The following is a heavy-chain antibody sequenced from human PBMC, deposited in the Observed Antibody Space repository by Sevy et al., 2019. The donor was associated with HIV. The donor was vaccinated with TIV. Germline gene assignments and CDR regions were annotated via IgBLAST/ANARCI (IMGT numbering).Heavy chain of an antibody. D-gene: IGHD1-1*01. CDR1: DGSFNDYY. CDR3: ARKYIEDVTTPNSPSYFDL. J-gene: IGHJ2*01. V-gene: IGHV4-34*01. CDR2: INHGGNT. Sequence: SETLSLTCAVYDGSFNDYYWTWIRQPPGKRLEWIGEINHGGNTNYNPSLESRVAISVDTSKRQVSLNLNSVTVADTAVYYYARKYIEDVTTPNSPSYFDLWGRGTLVTVSS.